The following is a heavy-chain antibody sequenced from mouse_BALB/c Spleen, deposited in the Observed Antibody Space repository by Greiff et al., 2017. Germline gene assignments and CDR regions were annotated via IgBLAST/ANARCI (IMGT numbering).Heavy chain of an antibody. D-gene: IGHD4-1*01. CDR2: ISDGGSYT. CDR3: ARVNWEDAMDY. V-gene: IGHV5-4*02. CDR1: GFTFSDYY. J-gene: IGHJ4*01. Sequence: EVKVEESGGGLVKPGGSLKLSCAASGFTFSDYYMYWVRQTPEKRLEWVATISDGGSYTYYPDSVKGRFTISRDNAKNNLYLQMSSLKSEDTAMYYCARVNWEDAMDYWGQGTSVTVSS.